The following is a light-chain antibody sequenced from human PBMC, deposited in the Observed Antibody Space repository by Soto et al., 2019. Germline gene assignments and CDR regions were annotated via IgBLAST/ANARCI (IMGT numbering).Light chain of an antibody. CDR3: QQYGSSPLT. J-gene: IGKJ1*01. CDR2: GAS. CDR1: QSVSSSY. Sequence: EIVLTQSPGTLSLSPGEGATLSCRASQSVSSSYIAWYQQRPGQTPSLLIYGASSRATGIPDRFSGSGSGTDFTLTISRLEPEDFAVYYCQQYGSSPLTFGQGTKVDIK. V-gene: IGKV3-20*01.